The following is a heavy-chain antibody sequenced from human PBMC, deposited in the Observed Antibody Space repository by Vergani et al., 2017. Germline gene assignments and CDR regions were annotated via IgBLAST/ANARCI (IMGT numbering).Heavy chain of an antibody. CDR2: IIRILGIA. V-gene: IGHV1-69*04. Sequence: QVQLVQSGAEVKKPGASVTVSCKVSGYTLTELSMHWVRQAPGKGLEWMGRIIRILGIANYAQKFQGRVTIPADKSTCTAYMELSSLRSEDTAVYYCVAGSSVTKGHYYYYYGMDVWGQGTTVTVSS. CDR3: VAGSSVTKGHYYYYYGMDV. CDR1: GYTLTELS. J-gene: IGHJ6*02. D-gene: IGHD6-6*01.